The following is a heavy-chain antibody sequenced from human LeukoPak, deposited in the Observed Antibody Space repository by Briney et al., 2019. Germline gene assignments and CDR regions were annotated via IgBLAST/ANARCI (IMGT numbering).Heavy chain of an antibody. CDR2: IYSGGST. V-gene: IGHV3-66*01. J-gene: IGHJ6*02. CDR1: EFTVSSNY. CDR3: ARDGDCGGDYYLYGMDV. Sequence: TGGSLRLSCAASEFTVSSNYMSWVRQAPGKGLEWVSVIYSGGSTYYADSVKGRFTISRDNSKNTLYLQMNSLRAEDTAVYYCARDGDCGGDYYLYGMDVWGQGTTVTVSS. D-gene: IGHD2-21*01.